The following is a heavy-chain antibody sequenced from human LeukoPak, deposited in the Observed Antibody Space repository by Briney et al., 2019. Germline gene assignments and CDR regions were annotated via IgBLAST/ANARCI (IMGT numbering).Heavy chain of an antibody. CDR2: ISWNSGSI. J-gene: IGHJ4*02. D-gene: IGHD3-22*01. Sequence: PGGSLRLSCAASGFTFSSYSMNWVRQAPGKGLEWVSGISWNSGSIGYADSVKGRFTISRDNAKNSLYLQMNSLRAEDTALYYCAKDLAYYYDSSGSYFDYWGQGTLVSVSS. CDR1: GFTFSSYS. CDR3: AKDLAYYYDSSGSYFDY. V-gene: IGHV3-9*01.